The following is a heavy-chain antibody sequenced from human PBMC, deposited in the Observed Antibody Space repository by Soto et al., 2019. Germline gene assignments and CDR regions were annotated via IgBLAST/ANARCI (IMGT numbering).Heavy chain of an antibody. D-gene: IGHD3-22*01. CDR3: ARVGIYDSSGYITY. V-gene: IGHV3-48*03. CDR2: ISSSGSTI. J-gene: IGHJ4*02. Sequence: PGGSLRLSCAASGFTFSSYEMNWVRQAPGKGLEWVSYISSSGSTIYYADSVKGRFTISRDNAKNSLYLQMNSLRAEDTAVYYCARVGIYDSSGYITYWGQGTLVTVSS. CDR1: GFTFSSYE.